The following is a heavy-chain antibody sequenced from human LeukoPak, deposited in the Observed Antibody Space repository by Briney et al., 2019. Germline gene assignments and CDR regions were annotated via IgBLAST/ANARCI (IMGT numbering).Heavy chain of an antibody. D-gene: IGHD3-10*01. Sequence: PGGSLRLSCAASGFTFSSYSMNWVRQAPGKGLEWVSSISSSSSYIYYADLVKGRFTISRDNAKNSLYLQMNSLRAEDTAVYYCARDEKLLWFGELTYYYGMDVRGQGTTVTVSS. CDR1: GFTFSSYS. CDR2: ISSSSSYI. J-gene: IGHJ6*02. CDR3: ARDEKLLWFGELTYYYGMDV. V-gene: IGHV3-21*01.